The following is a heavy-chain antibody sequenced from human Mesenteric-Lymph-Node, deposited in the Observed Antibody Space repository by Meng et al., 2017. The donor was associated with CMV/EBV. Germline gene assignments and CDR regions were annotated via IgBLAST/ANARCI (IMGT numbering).Heavy chain of an antibody. J-gene: IGHJ6*02. CDR2: INSDGSST. CDR3: ARDRGYSNPYYYYYYGMDV. V-gene: IGHV3-74*01. Sequence: GESLKISCAASGFTFSNYWIHWVRQAPGKGLVWVSRINSDGSSTTYTDSVKGRFTVSRDNAKNTLYLQMNSLRAEDTAMYFCARDRGYSNPYYYYYYGMDVWGQGTTVTVSS. D-gene: IGHD4-11*01. CDR1: GFTFSNYW.